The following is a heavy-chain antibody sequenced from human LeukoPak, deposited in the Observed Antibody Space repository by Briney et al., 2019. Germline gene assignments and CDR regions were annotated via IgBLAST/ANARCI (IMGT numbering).Heavy chain of an antibody. V-gene: IGHV3-23*01. CDR3: AKDDDWGRYKH. D-gene: IGHD3-16*01. J-gene: IGHJ1*01. CDR1: GFTFSTYA. CDR2: ISPSGGIT. Sequence: GGSLRLPCAASGFTFSTYAMNWVRQAPGKRLEWVSGISPSGGITYYTDSVKGRFTISRDNSKNTQSLQMNSLRAEDTAVYYCAKDDDWGRYKHWGQGTLVTVSS.